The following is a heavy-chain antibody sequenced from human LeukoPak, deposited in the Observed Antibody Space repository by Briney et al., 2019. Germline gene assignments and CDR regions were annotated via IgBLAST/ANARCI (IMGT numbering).Heavy chain of an antibody. CDR2: IYYSGST. D-gene: IGHD4-17*01. J-gene: IGHJ4*02. V-gene: IGHV4-59*08. Sequence: PSETLSLTCTVSGGSISSYYWSWIRQPPGKGLEWIGYIYYSGSTNYNPSLKSRVTISVDTSKNQFSLKLSSVTAADTAVYHCARRDYGDLLDYWGQGTLVTVSS. CDR1: GGSISSYY. CDR3: ARRDYGDLLDY.